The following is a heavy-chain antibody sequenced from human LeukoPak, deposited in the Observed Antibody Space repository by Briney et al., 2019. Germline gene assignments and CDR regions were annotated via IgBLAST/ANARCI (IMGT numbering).Heavy chain of an antibody. J-gene: IGHJ4*02. Sequence: PSETLSLTCAVSGGSISSGGYSWSWIRQPPGKGLEWIGYIYHSGSTYYNPSLKSRVTISVDRSKNQFSLKLSSVTAADTAVYYCARSVDTAMVFDYWGQGTLVTVSS. CDR3: ARSVDTAMVFDY. CDR2: IYHSGST. D-gene: IGHD5-18*01. V-gene: IGHV4-30-2*01. CDR1: GGSISSGGYS.